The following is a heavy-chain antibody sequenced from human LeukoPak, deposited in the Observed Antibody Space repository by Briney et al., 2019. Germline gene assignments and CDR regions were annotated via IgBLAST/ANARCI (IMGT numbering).Heavy chain of an antibody. CDR2: IYYSGST. CDR1: GGSISSSSYY. CDR3: ATQARLLWFGELLSSTHFDY. V-gene: IGHV4-39*01. J-gene: IGHJ4*02. D-gene: IGHD3-10*01. Sequence: PSETLSLTCTVSGGSISSSSYYWGWIRQPPGKGLEWIGSIYYSGSTYYNPSLKSRVTISVDTSKNQFSLKLNSVTAADTAVYYCATQARLLWFGELLSSTHFDYWGQGTLVTVSS.